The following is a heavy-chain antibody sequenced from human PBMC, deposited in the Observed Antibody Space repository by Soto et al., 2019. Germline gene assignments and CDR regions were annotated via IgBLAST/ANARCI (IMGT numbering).Heavy chain of an antibody. CDR1: GGSISSGDYY. D-gene: IGHD2-15*01. J-gene: IGHJ6*02. V-gene: IGHV4-30-4*01. CDR2: IYYSGGT. CDR3: ASPLAANENYYYYGMDV. Sequence: SETLSLTCTVSGGSISSGDYYWSWIRQPPGKGLEWIGYIYYSGGTYYNPSLKSRVTISVDTSKNQFSLKLSSVTAADTAVYYCASPLAANENYYYYGMDVWGQGTTVTVSS.